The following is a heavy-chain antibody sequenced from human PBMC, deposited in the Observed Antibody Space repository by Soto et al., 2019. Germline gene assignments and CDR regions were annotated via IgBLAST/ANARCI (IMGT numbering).Heavy chain of an antibody. J-gene: IGHJ6*02. CDR1: GYTFTSYY. D-gene: IGHD5-12*01. CDR2: INPSGGST. Sequence: ASVKVSCKASGYTFTSYYMHWVRQAPGQGLEWMGIINPSGGSTTYAQKFQGRVTMTRNTSTSTVYMELSSLRSEDTAVYYCARGDIVAIFGMDVWGQGTTVTVSS. V-gene: IGHV1-46*01. CDR3: ARGDIVAIFGMDV.